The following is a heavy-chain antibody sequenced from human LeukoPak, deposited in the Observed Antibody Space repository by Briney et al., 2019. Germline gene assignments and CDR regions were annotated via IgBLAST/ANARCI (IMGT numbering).Heavy chain of an antibody. D-gene: IGHD2-2*01. CDR1: GFTFSSYW. V-gene: IGHV3-21*01. Sequence: PGGSLRLSCAASGFTFSSYWMSWVRQAPGKGLEWVSSISSSSSYIYYADSVKGRFTISRDNAKNSLYLQMNSLRAEDTAVYYCAARVEYQLLGGFLVFDYWGQGTLVTVSS. CDR3: AARVEYQLLGGFLVFDY. CDR2: ISSSSSYI. J-gene: IGHJ4*02.